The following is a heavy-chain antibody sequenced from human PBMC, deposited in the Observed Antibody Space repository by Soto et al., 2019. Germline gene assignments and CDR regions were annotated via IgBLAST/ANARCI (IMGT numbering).Heavy chain of an antibody. CDR1: GFTFSSYA. Sequence: QVQLVESGGGVVQPGRSLRLSCAASGFTFSSYAMHWVRQAPGKGLEWVAIISYDGSNKYYADSVKGRFTISRDNSKNTLYLQMNSLRAEDTAVYYCAREIVAATGPIDYWGQGTLVTVSS. CDR3: AREIVAATGPIDY. CDR2: ISYDGSNK. D-gene: IGHD5-12*01. J-gene: IGHJ4*02. V-gene: IGHV3-30-3*01.